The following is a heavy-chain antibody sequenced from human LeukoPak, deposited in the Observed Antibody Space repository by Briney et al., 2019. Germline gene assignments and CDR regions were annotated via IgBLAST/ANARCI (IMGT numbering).Heavy chain of an antibody. Sequence: SSETLSLTCTVSGGSMSSYYWSWIRQPPGKGLEWIGYIYYSGTTIYNPSLKSRVTISVDTSKNQFSLKLRSVTAADTAVYYCGRGVYIAAAQYGYWGQGTLVTVSS. V-gene: IGHV4-59*01. D-gene: IGHD6-13*01. CDR1: GGSMSSYY. CDR3: GRGVYIAAAQYGY. CDR2: IYYSGTT. J-gene: IGHJ4*02.